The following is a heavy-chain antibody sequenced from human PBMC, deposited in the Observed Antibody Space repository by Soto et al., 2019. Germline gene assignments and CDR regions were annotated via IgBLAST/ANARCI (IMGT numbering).Heavy chain of an antibody. V-gene: IGHV3-73*01. CDR1: GFIFSGSA. Sequence: PGGSPRLSCAASGFIFSGSAIHWVGQASGKGLEWVGRIRSKGNNYATAYAASVQGRFTVSRDDSDNTAYLQMNSLKTEDTAVYYCTSLPEYNNDVEVAFDVWGQGTMVTVSS. CDR3: TSLPEYNNDVEVAFDV. CDR2: IRSKGNNYAT. J-gene: IGHJ3*01. D-gene: IGHD1-1*01.